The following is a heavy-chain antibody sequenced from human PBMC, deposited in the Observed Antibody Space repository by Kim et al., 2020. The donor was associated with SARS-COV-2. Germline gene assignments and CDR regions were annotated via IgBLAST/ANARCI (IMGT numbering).Heavy chain of an antibody. V-gene: IGHV3-33*01. CDR1: GFTFSTYG. CDR2: MWYDGSNK. Sequence: GGSLRLSCAESGFTFSTYGMHWVRQAPGKGLEWVATMWYDGSNKYYPDSVKGRFTVSRDNSKNTLYLQVNSLRAEDTAVYYCARGYCGTATCYTGGTYFDYWGRGTLVTVSS. CDR3: ARGYCGTATCYTGGTYFDY. J-gene: IGHJ4*02. D-gene: IGHD2-2*02.